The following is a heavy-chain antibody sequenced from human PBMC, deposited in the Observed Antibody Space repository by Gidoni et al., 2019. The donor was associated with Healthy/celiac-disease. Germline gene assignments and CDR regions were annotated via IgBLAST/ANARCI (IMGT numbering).Heavy chain of an antibody. J-gene: IGHJ5*02. V-gene: IGHV4-31*03. CDR3: ARGDEVAFDP. CDR1: GGSISRGGYY. CDR2: IYYSGST. D-gene: IGHD2-15*01. Sequence: QVQLQESGPGLVKPAETLALTCTIAGGSISRGGYYWSWIRQHPGKGLERIGYIYYSGSTYYNPSLKSRVTISVDTSKNQFSLKLSSVTSADTAVYYCARGDEVAFDPWGQGTLVTVSS.